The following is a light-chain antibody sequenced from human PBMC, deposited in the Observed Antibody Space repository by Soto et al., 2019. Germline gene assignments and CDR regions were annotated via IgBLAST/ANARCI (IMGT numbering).Light chain of an antibody. CDR1: QSISNW. CDR3: QQYNSYSRT. Sequence: DIQMTQSPSTLSASVGDRVTITCRASQSISNWLAWYQQKPGKAPKLVIYKASSLESGVPSRFSGSGSGTEFTLTINSLQPDDFAPYYCQQYNSYSRTFGQGTKVEIK. CDR2: KAS. V-gene: IGKV1-5*03. J-gene: IGKJ1*01.